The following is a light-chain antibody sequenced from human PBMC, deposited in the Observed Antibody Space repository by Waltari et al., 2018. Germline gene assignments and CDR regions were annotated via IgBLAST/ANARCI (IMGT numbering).Light chain of an antibody. CDR2: AAS. CDR1: QGISSY. CDR3: KQSYSTPRT. Sequence: DIQMTQSPPSLSASVGDRVTITCRASQGISSYLSWYQQKPGKAPNLLIYAASSLQSGVPSRFSGSGSGTDFTLTISSLQPEDFATYYCKQSYSTPRTFGQGTRVEIK. J-gene: IGKJ1*01. V-gene: IGKV1-39*01.